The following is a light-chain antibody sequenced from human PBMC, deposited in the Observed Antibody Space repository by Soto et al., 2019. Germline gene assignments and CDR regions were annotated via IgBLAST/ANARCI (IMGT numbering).Light chain of an antibody. J-gene: IGKJ4*01. V-gene: IGKV3-15*01. CDR2: YAS. Sequence: EIVMTQSPATLSVSPGEGVTFSCRASEGVRNMLAWYQHKPGQPPRLLVSYASAGATGVPARFCGSGSGTEFTLTINSLQSEDVALYYCQQFYTWPVTFGGGTKVEIK. CDR1: EGVRNM. CDR3: QQFYTWPVT.